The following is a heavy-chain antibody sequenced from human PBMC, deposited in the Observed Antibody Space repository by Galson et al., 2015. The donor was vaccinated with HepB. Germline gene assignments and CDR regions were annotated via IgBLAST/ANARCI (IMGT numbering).Heavy chain of an antibody. J-gene: IGHJ4*02. Sequence: QSGAEVKKPGESLKISCKGSGYSFTSYWIGWVRQMPGKGLEWMGIIYPGDSDTRYSPSFQGQVTISADKSISTAYLQWSSLKASDTAMYYCARARGLYYYDSSSCSFDYWGQGTLVTVSS. V-gene: IGHV5-51*01. CDR2: IYPGDSDT. CDR1: GYSFTSYW. D-gene: IGHD3-22*01. CDR3: ARARGLYYYDSSSCSFDY.